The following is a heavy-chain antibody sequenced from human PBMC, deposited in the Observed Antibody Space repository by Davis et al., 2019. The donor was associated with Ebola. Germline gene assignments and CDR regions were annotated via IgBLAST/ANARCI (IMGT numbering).Heavy chain of an antibody. CDR1: GYTFTSYY. J-gene: IGHJ4*02. D-gene: IGHD6-19*01. V-gene: IGHV1-46*01. CDR3: ARDNLKRDIAVAGGSYYFDY. Sequence: ASVKVSCKASGYTFTSYYMHWVRQAPGQGLEWMGIINPSGGSTSYAQKFQGRVTMTRDTSTSTVYMELSSLRSEDTAVYYCARDNLKRDIAVAGGSYYFDYWGQGTLVTVSS. CDR2: INPSGGST.